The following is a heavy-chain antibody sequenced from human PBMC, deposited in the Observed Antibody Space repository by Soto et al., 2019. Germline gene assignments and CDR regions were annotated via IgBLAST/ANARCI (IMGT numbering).Heavy chain of an antibody. CDR1: GGSISSYY. D-gene: IGHD2-21*01. CDR3: ARADSVLIAKGFDL. J-gene: IGHJ5*02. V-gene: IGHV4-59*01. Sequence: SETLSLTRTVSGGSISSYYWSWIRQPPGKGLEWIGYIYYSGSTNYNPSLKSRVTISVDTSKNQFSLKLSSVTAADTAVYYCARADSVLIAKGFDLWGQGXQVTVSS. CDR2: IYYSGST.